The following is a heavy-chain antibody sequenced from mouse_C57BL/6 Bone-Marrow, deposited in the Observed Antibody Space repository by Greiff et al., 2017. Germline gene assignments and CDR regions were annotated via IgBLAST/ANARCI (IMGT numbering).Heavy chain of an antibody. D-gene: IGHD1-1*01. CDR3: VSYYGSSDPAWFAY. Sequence: QVQLQQSGAELARPGASVKLSCKASGYTFTSYCISWVKQSPGQGLEWIGEIYPRSGITYYNEKFKGKATLTADKSSSTAYMELPRLTSEVSAVFCGVSYYGSSDPAWFAYWGQGTLVTVSA. CDR2: IYPRSGIT. J-gene: IGHJ3*01. CDR1: GYTFTSYC. V-gene: IGHV1-81*01.